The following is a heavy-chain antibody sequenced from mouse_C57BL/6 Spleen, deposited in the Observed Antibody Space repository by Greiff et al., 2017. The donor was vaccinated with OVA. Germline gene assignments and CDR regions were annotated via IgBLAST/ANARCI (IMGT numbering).Heavy chain of an antibody. CDR1: GYTFTSYG. CDR2: IYPRSGNT. J-gene: IGHJ4*01. CDR3: ARHGSSPPYAMDY. Sequence: VQLQQSGAELARPGASVKLSCKASGYTFTSYGISWVKQRTGQGLEWIGEIYPRSGNTYYNEKFTGKATLTADKSSSTAYMELRSLTSEDSAVYFCARHGSSPPYAMDYWGQGTSVTVSS. V-gene: IGHV1-81*01. D-gene: IGHD1-1*01.